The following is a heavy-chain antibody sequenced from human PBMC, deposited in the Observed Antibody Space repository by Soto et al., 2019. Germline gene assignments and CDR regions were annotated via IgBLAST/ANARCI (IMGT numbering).Heavy chain of an antibody. CDR2: INPIGGVT. D-gene: IGHD5-12*01. V-gene: IGHV1-2*04. Sequence: QVQLVQSGAEVRKPGASVTVSCRSSGDSFNDYYIHWVRQAPGQGFEWMGWINPIGGVTKYAQKFQGWVSMTRDTSIRTVYMQLSRLRSDDPAVYYCARESGGATATLDYYYFYMDVWGTGTTVTVSS. J-gene: IGHJ6*03. CDR3: ARESGGATATLDYYYFYMDV. CDR1: GDSFNDYY.